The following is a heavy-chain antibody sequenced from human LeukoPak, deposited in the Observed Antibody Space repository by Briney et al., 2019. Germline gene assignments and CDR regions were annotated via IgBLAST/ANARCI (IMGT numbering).Heavy chain of an antibody. CDR1: GGSISSYY. V-gene: IGHV4-34*01. CDR2: INHSGST. Sequence: SETLSLTCTVSGGSISSYYWSWIRQPPGKGLEWIGEINHSGSTNYNPSLKSRVTISVDTSKNQFSLKLSSVTAADTAVYYCARLCPYYFDYWGQGTLVTVSS. J-gene: IGHJ4*02. CDR3: ARLCPYYFDY.